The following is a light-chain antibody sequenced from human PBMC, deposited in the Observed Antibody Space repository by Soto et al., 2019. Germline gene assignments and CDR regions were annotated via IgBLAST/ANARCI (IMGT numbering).Light chain of an antibody. Sequence: EIVLTQSPGTLSLSPGERATLSCRASQSVSSSYLAWYQRKSGQAPRLLIYGASSRATDIPDRFSGSGSGTDFTLTISRLEPEDFAVYYCQQSYSALGTFGGGTKVEIK. CDR3: QQSYSALGT. V-gene: IGKV3-20*01. J-gene: IGKJ4*01. CDR2: GAS. CDR1: QSVSSSY.